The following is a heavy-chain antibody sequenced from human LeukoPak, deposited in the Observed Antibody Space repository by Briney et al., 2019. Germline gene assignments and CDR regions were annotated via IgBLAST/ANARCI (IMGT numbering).Heavy chain of an antibody. CDR3: AREGGGDGYNFDF. V-gene: IGHV1-2*02. J-gene: IGHJ4*02. D-gene: IGHD5-24*01. Sequence: ASVKVSCKASGYMFIGYYMYWVRQAPGRGLEWMGWINPNNGGTNYAQKFQGRVTMTRETSISTAYMELSRLTSDDTAVYYCAREGGGDGYNFDFWGQGTLVTVSS. CDR2: INPNNGGT. CDR1: GYMFIGYY.